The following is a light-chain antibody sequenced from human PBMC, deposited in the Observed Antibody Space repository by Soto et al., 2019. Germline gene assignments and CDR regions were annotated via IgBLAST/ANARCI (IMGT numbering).Light chain of an antibody. V-gene: IGLV2-14*01. J-gene: IGLJ1*01. CDR3: NSYSTGSPYV. CDR1: SSDVGGYNY. Sequence: QSALTQPASVSGSPGQSITISCTGTSSDVGGYNYVSWYQQHPGKAPKLMIYDVNNRPSGVSNRFSGSKSGNTASLTISGLQAEDEADYYCNSYSTGSPYVFGTGTKLTVL. CDR2: DVN.